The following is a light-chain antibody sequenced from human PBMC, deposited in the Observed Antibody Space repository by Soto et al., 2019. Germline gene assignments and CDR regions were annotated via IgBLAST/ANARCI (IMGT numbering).Light chain of an antibody. CDR3: QQSYDTPPVT. V-gene: IGKV1-39*01. Sequence: DMQMTQSPSSLSASVGDRVNITCRASQSISYYLNWYQQKPGKAPKLLIYAASSLQSGVPSRFSGSGSGADFTLTISGLQPEDFAIYYCQQSYDTPPVTFGQGTRLEIK. CDR2: AAS. J-gene: IGKJ5*01. CDR1: QSISYY.